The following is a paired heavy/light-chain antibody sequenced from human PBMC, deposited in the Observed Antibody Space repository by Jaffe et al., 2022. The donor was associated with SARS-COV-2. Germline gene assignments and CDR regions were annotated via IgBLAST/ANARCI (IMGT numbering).Heavy chain of an antibody. CDR2: ISWNSKSI. D-gene: IGHD1-7*01. Sequence: EVQLVESGGGLVQPGRSLRLSCATSGFTFDDYAMYWVRRAPGKGLEWVSGISWNSKSIDYANSVTGRFTISRDNAKNSLYLQMNSLRAEDTAFYYCAKDARRLTWGTPIFDFWGQGALVTVSS. J-gene: IGHJ4*02. CDR1: GFTFDDYA. CDR3: AKDARRLTWGTPIFDF. V-gene: IGHV3-9*01.
Light chain of an antibody. Sequence: DIQMTQSPSSLSASVGDRVAITCRASQSIYTYLNWYQQKPGKAPNLLIYAASSLQTGVPSRFSGSGSGTDFTLTISSLQPEDFATYYCQQSYSTPWTFGQGTKVEIK. J-gene: IGKJ1*01. V-gene: IGKV1-39*01. CDR1: QSIYTY. CDR2: AAS. CDR3: QQSYSTPWT.